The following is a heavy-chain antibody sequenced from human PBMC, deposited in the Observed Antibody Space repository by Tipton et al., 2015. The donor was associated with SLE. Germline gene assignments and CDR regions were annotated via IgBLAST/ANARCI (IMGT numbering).Heavy chain of an antibody. CDR2: IWYDGGNK. Sequence: VQLVQSGGGVVQPGRSLRLSCAASGFTFSSYGMHWVRQAPGKGLEGVAVIWYDGGNKYYAESVKGRFTISRDNSKKTLYLQMNSLRAEDTAVYYCARDGSPPYYYYYMDVWGKGTTVTVSS. CDR1: GFTFSSYG. D-gene: IGHD2-2*03. V-gene: IGHV3-33*01. J-gene: IGHJ6*03. CDR3: ARDGSPPYYYYYMDV.